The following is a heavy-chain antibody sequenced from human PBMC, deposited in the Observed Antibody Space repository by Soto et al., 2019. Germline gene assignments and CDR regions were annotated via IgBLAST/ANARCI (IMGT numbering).Heavy chain of an antibody. Sequence: EVQLLESGGGLVQPGGSLRLSCAASGFTFSSYAMSWVRQAPGKGLEWVSAISGSGGSTYYADSVKGRFTISRDNSKNPLYLQMNSLRAEDTAVYYCAKMGASYSNYAYFDYWGQGTLVTVSS. V-gene: IGHV3-23*01. CDR1: GFTFSSYA. CDR2: ISGSGGST. CDR3: AKMGASYSNYAYFDY. D-gene: IGHD4-4*01. J-gene: IGHJ4*02.